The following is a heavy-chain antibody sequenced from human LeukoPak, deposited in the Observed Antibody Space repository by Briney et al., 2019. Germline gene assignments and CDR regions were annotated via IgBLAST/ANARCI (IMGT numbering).Heavy chain of an antibody. D-gene: IGHD6-13*01. J-gene: IGHJ4*02. CDR3: AKTPREYSSTWYYFDY. CDR2: IYHSGST. V-gene: IGHV4-38-2*02. Sequence: SETLSLTCNVSGYSISSGYYWAWIRQSPGKGLEWIGSIYHSGSTYYNPSLKSRVTMSVDTSKKQFSLNLSSVTAAATAVYYCAKTPREYSSTWYYFDYWGQGILVTVSS. CDR1: GYSISSGYY.